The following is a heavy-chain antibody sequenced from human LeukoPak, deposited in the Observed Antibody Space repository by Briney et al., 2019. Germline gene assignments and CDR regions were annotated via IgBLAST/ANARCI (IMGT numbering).Heavy chain of an antibody. V-gene: IGHV3-30*03. CDR2: ISYDGSNK. J-gene: IGHJ4*02. CDR3: AAGPAAPDY. D-gene: IGHD2-2*01. Sequence: PGRSLRLSCAASGFTLSSYGMHWVRQAPGKGLEWVAVISYDGSNKYYADSVKGRFTISRDNSKNTLYLQMNSLRAEDTAVYYCAAGPAAPDYWGQGTLVTVSS. CDR1: GFTLSSYG.